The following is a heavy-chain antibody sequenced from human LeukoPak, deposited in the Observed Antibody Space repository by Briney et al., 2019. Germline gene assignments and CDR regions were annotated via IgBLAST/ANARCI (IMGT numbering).Heavy chain of an antibody. J-gene: IGHJ6*04. CDR2: IYYSVST. D-gene: IGHD3-10*01. CDR1: GGSISSSSYY. Sequence: SETLSLTCSVSGGSISSSSYYWGWIRQPPGKGLEWIGSIYYSVSTYYNPSLKSRVTISVDTSKNQFSLKLSSVTAADTAVYYCARDLATMVRGVIYGTGLGMDVWGKGATVTVFS. V-gene: IGHV4-39*07. CDR3: ARDLATMVRGVIYGTGLGMDV.